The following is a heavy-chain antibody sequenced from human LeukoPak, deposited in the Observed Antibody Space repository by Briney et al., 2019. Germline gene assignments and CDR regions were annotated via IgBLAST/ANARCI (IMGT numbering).Heavy chain of an antibody. D-gene: IGHD3-10*01. Sequence: GGSLRLSCAASGFTFSSYGMHWVRQAPGKGLEGVALLRSDGSNKYYADSVKGRFTISRDNSKNTLYLQMSSLRAEDTAVYYCAKGAQYYGSGSHRRGHYFDSWGQGTLVTVSS. CDR3: AKGAQYYGSGSHRRGHYFDS. V-gene: IGHV3-30*02. J-gene: IGHJ4*02. CDR2: LRSDGSNK. CDR1: GFTFSSYG.